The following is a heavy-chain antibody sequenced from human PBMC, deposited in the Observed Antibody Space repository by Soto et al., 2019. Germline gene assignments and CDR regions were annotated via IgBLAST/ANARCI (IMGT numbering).Heavy chain of an antibody. V-gene: IGHV4-59*01. CDR2: IYYSGST. D-gene: IGHD1-26*01. Sequence: ASETLSLACTVSVGSISSYYWSWIRQPPGKGLEWIGYIYYSGSTNYNPSLKSRVTISVDTSKNQFSLKLSSVTAADTAVYYCARAGIVGDTMDAFDIWGQGTMVTISS. CDR1: VGSISSYY. J-gene: IGHJ3*02. CDR3: ARAGIVGDTMDAFDI.